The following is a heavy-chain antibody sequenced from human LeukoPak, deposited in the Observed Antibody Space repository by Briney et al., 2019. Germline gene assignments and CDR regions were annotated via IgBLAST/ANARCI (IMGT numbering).Heavy chain of an antibody. D-gene: IGHD1-26*01. CDR1: GYTFTNYA. CDR2: ISAYNGNT. J-gene: IGHJ4*02. V-gene: IGHV1-18*01. Sequence: ASVKVSCKASGYTFTNYAISWVRQAPGQGLEWMGWISAYNGNTNYAQKLQGRVTMTTDTSTSTAYMELRSLRSDDTAAYYCARSHSGSFKYYFDYWGQGTLVTVSS. CDR3: ARSHSGSFKYYFDY.